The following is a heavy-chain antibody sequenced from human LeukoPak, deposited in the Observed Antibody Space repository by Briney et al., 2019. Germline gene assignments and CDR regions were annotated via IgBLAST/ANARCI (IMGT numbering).Heavy chain of an antibody. CDR2: LNSGGST. CDR3: ARDLPGCSTTSCFIDASDI. D-gene: IGHD2-2*01. Sequence: GGSLRLSCAASGFTVTTNHMSWVRQAPGKGLEWVSVLNSGGSTNYADSVKGRFTVSRDNSKNTLYLQMNSLRAEDTAVYYCARDLPGCSTTSCFIDASDIWGQGTMVSVSS. CDR1: GFTVTTNH. V-gene: IGHV3-53*01. J-gene: IGHJ3*02.